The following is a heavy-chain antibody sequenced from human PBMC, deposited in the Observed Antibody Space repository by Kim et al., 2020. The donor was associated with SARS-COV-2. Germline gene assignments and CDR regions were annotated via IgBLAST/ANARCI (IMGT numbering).Heavy chain of an antibody. Sequence: ASVKVSCKASGFTFRNYGITWVRQAAGQGLEWMGWISAYNGQRDYAQKFQGRVTMTTDTSSMTGYLELKNLRFDDTAMYYCATRRERRCSSTTCYTSPGYGFNWWGLGTMVTVSS. D-gene: IGHD2-2*02. CDR1: GFTFRNYG. CDR2: ISAYNGQR. V-gene: IGHV1-18*01. CDR3: ATRRERRCSSTTCYTSPGYGFNW. J-gene: IGHJ4*02.